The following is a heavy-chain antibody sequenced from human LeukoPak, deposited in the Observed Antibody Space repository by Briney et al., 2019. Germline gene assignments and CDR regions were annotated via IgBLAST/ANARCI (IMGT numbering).Heavy chain of an antibody. CDR2: IYYSGST. V-gene: IGHV4-59*01. Sequence: GSLRLSCAASGFTFSDCYMSWIRQAPGKGLEWIGYIYYSGSTNYNPSLKSRVTISVDTSKNQFSLKLSSVTAADTAVYYCARGLVGAFDAFDIWGQGTMVTVSS. J-gene: IGHJ3*02. CDR1: GFTFSDCY. D-gene: IGHD1-26*01. CDR3: ARGLVGAFDAFDI.